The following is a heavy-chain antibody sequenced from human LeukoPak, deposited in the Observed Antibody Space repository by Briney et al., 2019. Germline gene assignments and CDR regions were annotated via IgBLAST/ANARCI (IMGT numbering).Heavy chain of an antibody. Sequence: GRSLRLSCATSGFTFSSYGMPWVRQAPGKGLEWVAVISYDGSNKYYADSVKGRFTISRDNSKNTLYLQMNSLRAEDTAVYYCAKGRRDYYYYGMDVWGQGTTVTVSS. CDR2: ISYDGSNK. J-gene: IGHJ6*02. CDR3: AKGRRDYYYYGMDV. D-gene: IGHD6-25*01. V-gene: IGHV3-30*18. CDR1: GFTFSSYG.